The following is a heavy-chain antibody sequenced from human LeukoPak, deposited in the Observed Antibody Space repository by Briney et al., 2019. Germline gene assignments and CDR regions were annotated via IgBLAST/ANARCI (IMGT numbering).Heavy chain of an antibody. D-gene: IGHD3-16*02. J-gene: IGHJ4*02. V-gene: IGHV1-8*01. CDR1: GYTFTSYD. CDR3: AREGSYDYIWGSYRFFDY. Sequence: ASVKVSCKASGYTFTSYDINWVRQATGQGLEWMGWMNPNSGNTGYAQKLQGRVTMTTDTSTSTAYMELRSLRSEDTAVYYCAREGSYDYIWGSYRFFDYWGQGTLVTVSS. CDR2: MNPNSGNT.